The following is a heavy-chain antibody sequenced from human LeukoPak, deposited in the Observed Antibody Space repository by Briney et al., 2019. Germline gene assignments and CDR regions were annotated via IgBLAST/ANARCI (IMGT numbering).Heavy chain of an antibody. J-gene: IGHJ5*02. CDR3: ARMLAAAGAGFDP. V-gene: IGHV2-70*04. CDR1: GFSLSTSGMR. CDR2: IDWDDDK. Sequence: SGPALVKPTQTLTLTCTFSGFSLSTSGMRVSWIRQPPGKALEWLARIDWDDDKFYSTSLKTRLTISKDTSKNQVVLTMTNMDPVDTATYYCARMLAAAGAGFDPWGQGTLVTVSS. D-gene: IGHD6-13*01.